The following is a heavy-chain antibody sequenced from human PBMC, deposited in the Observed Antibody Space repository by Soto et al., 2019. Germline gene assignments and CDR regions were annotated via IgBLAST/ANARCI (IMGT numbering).Heavy chain of an antibody. CDR2: ISGIGDAT. V-gene: IGHV3-23*01. CDR1: GFVFSTYA. Sequence: GGSLRLSCAASGFVFSTYAMAWVRQAPGKGLEWVSAISGIGDATYYTDSVKGRFTISRDNSKNTLYLQMNSLRGEDTAVYYCVNVRPGGAVFDIWGQGTMVTVSS. D-gene: IGHD2-21*01. J-gene: IGHJ3*02. CDR3: VNVRPGGAVFDI.